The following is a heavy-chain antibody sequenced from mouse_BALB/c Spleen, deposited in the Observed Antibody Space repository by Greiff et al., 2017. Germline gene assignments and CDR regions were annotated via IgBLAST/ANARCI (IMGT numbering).Heavy chain of an antibody. J-gene: IGHJ1*01. CDR2: IHYSGST. CDR3: ARSLTTARYWYFDV. CDR1: GYSITSGYS. V-gene: IGHV3-1*02. D-gene: IGHD1-2*01. Sequence: DVKLQESGPGLVKPSQSLSLTCTVTGYSITSGYSWHWIRQFPGNKLEWMGYIHYSGSTNYNPSLKSRISITRDTSKNQFFLQLNSVTTEDTATYYCARSLTTARYWYFDVWGAGTTVTVSS.